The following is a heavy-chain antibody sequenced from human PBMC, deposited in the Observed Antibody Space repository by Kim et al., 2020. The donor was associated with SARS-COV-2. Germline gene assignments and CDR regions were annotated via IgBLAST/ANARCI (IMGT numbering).Heavy chain of an antibody. V-gene: IGHV1-18*01. CDR3: ARWQQLPLVDY. Sequence: TNYAQKLQGRVTMTTDTSTSTAYMELRSLRSDVTAVYYCARWQQLPLVDYWGQGTLVTVSS. D-gene: IGHD6-13*01. J-gene: IGHJ4*02. CDR2: T.